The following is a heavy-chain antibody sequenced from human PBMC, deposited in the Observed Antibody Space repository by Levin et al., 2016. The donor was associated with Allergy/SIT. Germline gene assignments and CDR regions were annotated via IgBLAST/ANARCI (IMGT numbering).Heavy chain of an antibody. CDR1: GFTVSSDY. CDR2: IYSGGTT. CDR3: ARTLNYNILTGQSPPYGMDV. Sequence: GGSLRLSCAASGFTVSSDYMSWVRQAPGKGLECISVIYSGGTTYFADSVKGRFTISRDSSKNTLYLQMNSLRADDTAIYYCARTLNYNILTGQSPPYGMDVWGQGTTVTVSS. J-gene: IGHJ6*02. V-gene: IGHV3-53*01. D-gene: IGHD3-9*01.